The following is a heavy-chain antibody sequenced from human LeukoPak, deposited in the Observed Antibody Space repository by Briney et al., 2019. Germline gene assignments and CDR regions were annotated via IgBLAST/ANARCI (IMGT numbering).Heavy chain of an antibody. J-gene: IGHJ4*02. Sequence: PSETLSLTCTVSGYSSSSVYYWGWIRQPPGKGLEWIGSIYHSGSTYYNPSLKSRVTISVDTSKNQFSLKLSSVTAADTAVYYCAASGAMYYYGSGSNPFDYWGQGTLVTVSS. CDR3: AASGAMYYYGSGSNPFDY. CDR1: GYSSSSVYY. CDR2: IYHSGST. V-gene: IGHV4-38-2*02. D-gene: IGHD3-10*01.